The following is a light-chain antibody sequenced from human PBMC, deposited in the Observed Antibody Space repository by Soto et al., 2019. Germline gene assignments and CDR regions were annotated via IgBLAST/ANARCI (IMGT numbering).Light chain of an antibody. Sequence: QSVLTQPPSVSGAPGQRVTISCTGSSFNIGAGYDVHWYQQLPGTAPKLLIYANNNWPSGVPDRFSGSKSGTSASLAITGLQAEDEADYYCQSYDSSLSGSVFGGGTKVTVL. J-gene: IGLJ3*02. V-gene: IGLV1-40*01. CDR3: QSYDSSLSGSV. CDR1: SFNIGAGYD. CDR2: ANN.